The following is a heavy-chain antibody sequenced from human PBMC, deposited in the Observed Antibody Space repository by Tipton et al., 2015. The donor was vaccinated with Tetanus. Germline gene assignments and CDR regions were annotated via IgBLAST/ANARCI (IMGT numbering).Heavy chain of an antibody. CDR2: VSYSGST. V-gene: IGHV4-39*01. CDR3: ARVDDSVWGSPFDP. CDR1: GASISSNTYY. Sequence: TLSLTCTVSGASISSNTYYWGWIRQPPGKGLEWIASVSYSGSTYYNPSLKSRVTMSLDTSKNQFSVRLTSVTAADTAVYYCARVDDSVWGSPFDPWGQGVLVTVSS. J-gene: IGHJ5*02. D-gene: IGHD3-16*01.